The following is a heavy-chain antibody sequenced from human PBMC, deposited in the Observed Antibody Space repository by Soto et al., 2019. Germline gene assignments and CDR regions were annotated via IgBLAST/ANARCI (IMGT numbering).Heavy chain of an antibody. CDR3: ARDEGDILTGYYYYYYGMDV. Sequence: GGSLRLSCAASGFTFSSYSMNWVRQAPGKGLEWVSSISSSSSYIYYADSVKGRFTISRDNAKNSLYLQMNSLRAEDTAVYYCARDEGDILTGYYYYYYGMDVWGQGTTVTVSS. J-gene: IGHJ6*02. CDR2: ISSSSSYI. CDR1: GFTFSSYS. V-gene: IGHV3-21*01. D-gene: IGHD3-9*01.